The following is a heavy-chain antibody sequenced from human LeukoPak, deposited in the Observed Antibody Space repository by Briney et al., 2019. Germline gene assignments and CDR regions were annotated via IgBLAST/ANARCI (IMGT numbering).Heavy chain of an antibody. V-gene: IGHV1-69*04. J-gene: IGHJ6*02. CDR3: ASPGGSGSYYSPDV. CDR2: IIPILGIA. D-gene: IGHD3-10*01. CDR1: GGTFSSYA. Sequence: SVEVSCKASGGTFSSYAISWVRQAPGQGLEWMGRIIPILGIANYAQKFQGRVTITADKSTSTAYMELSSLRSEDTAVYYCASPGGSGSYYSPDVWGQGTTVTVSS.